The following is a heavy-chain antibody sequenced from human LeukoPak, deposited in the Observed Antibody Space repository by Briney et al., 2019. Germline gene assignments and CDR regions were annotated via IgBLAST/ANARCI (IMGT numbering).Heavy chain of an antibody. Sequence: GGSLRLSCAASGFTFSSYAMHWVRQAPGKGLEWVAVISYDGSNKYYADSVKGRFTISRDNSKNTLYLQMNSLRAEDTAVYYCAKCGYSSGWPLDYWGQGTLVTVSS. CDR3: AKCGYSSGWPLDY. J-gene: IGHJ4*02. CDR2: ISYDGSNK. V-gene: IGHV3-30-3*02. D-gene: IGHD6-19*01. CDR1: GFTFSSYA.